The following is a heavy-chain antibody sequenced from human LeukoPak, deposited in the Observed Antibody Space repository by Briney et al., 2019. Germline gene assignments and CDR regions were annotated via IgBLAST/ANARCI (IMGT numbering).Heavy chain of an antibody. CDR1: GFTFDDYT. CDR3: ARDPSHSSGGGY. CDR2: ISWDGGST. D-gene: IGHD6-19*01. V-gene: IGHV3-43*01. J-gene: IGHJ4*02. Sequence: GGSLRLSCAASGFTFDDYTMHWVRQAPGKGLEWVSLISWDGGSTYYADSVKGRFTISRDNAKNSLYLQMNSLRAEDTAVYYCARDPSHSSGGGYWGQGTLVTVSS.